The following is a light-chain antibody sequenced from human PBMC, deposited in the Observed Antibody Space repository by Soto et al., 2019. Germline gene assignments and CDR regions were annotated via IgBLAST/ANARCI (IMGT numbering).Light chain of an antibody. CDR3: QQYDTYPWT. CDR2: KAS. J-gene: IGKJ1*01. CDR1: QSISTW. V-gene: IGKV1-5*03. Sequence: DIQMTQSPSTLSASVGDRVTITCRASQSISTWLAWYQQKPGKAPKLLIYKASSLESGVPSRFSGSGSGTEFTLTISCLQPDDFATYYCQQYDTYPWTFGQGTKVDI.